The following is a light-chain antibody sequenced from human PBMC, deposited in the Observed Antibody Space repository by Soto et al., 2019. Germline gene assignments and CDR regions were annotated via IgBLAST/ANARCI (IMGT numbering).Light chain of an antibody. CDR2: KAS. Sequence: DIQMTQSPSTLSVSLVDRVTITFRASHTISIWLAWYHQKPGKATKLLIYKASTLKSGVPSRFSGSGSGTEFTLTISSLQPDDFATYYCQHYNSYSEAFGQGTKVDIK. V-gene: IGKV1-5*03. J-gene: IGKJ1*01. CDR3: QHYNSYSEA. CDR1: HTISIW.